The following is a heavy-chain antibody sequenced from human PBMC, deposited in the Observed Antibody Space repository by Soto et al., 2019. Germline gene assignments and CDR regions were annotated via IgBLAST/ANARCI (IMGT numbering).Heavy chain of an antibody. V-gene: IGHV4-59*08. D-gene: IGHD5-12*01. CDR2: IYYSGST. Sequence: QVQLQESGPGLVKPSETLSLTCTVSGGSISNYYWSWIRQPPGKGLEWIGYIYYSGSTNYNPSLKSRVTISVDTSKNQFSLRLSSVTAADTAVYYYARHLRDGGYESDAFDIWGQGTMVTVFS. CDR1: GGSISNYY. CDR3: ARHLRDGGYESDAFDI. J-gene: IGHJ3*02.